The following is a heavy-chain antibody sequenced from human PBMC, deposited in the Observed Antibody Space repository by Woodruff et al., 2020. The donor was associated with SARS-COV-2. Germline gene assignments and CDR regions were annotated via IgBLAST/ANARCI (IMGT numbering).Heavy chain of an antibody. D-gene: IGHD4-17*01. V-gene: IGHV2-70*01. Sequence: IDWDDDKYYSTSLKTLTISKDTSKNQVVLTMTNMDPVDTATYYCARNPYGGNSDYWGQGTLVTVSS. CDR3: ARNPYGGNSDY. J-gene: IGHJ4*02. CDR2: IDWDDDK.